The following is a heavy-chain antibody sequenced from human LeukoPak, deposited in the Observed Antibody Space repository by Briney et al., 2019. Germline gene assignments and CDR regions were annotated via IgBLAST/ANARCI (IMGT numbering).Heavy chain of an antibody. Sequence: GGSLRLSCAASGFTFSSYAMHWVRQAPGKGLEWVAVISYDGSNKYYADSVKGRFTIPRDNSKNTLYLQMNSLRAEDTAVYYCARDKSGYYYYYMDVWGKGTTVTVSS. V-gene: IGHV3-30*04. CDR3: ARDKSGYYYYYMDV. J-gene: IGHJ6*03. CDR2: ISYDGSNK. CDR1: GFTFSSYA. D-gene: IGHD3-3*01.